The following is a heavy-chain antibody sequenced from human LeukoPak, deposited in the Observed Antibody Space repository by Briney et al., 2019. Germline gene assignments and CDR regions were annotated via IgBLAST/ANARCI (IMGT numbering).Heavy chain of an antibody. V-gene: IGHV3-30-3*01. CDR1: GFTFSSYA. CDR3: ARGDSSEVYYFDY. J-gene: IGHJ4*02. CDR2: ISYDGSNK. D-gene: IGHD6-19*01. Sequence: GGSLRLSCAASGFTFSSYAMHWVRQAPGKGLEWVAVISYDGSNKYYADSVKGRFTISRDNSKNTLYLQMNSLRAEDTAVYYCARGDSSEVYYFDYWGQGTLVTVSS.